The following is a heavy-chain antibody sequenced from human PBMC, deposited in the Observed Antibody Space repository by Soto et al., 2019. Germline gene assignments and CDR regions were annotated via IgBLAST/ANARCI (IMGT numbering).Heavy chain of an antibody. CDR1: GYIFTGYY. J-gene: IGHJ1*01. CDR2: IDPDSGGT. V-gene: IGHV1-2*02. CDR3: ARGPLE. Sequence: ASVKVSCKASGYIFTGYYLYWVRQAPGQGLEWMGRIDPDSGGTDYAEKFQGRVAMTRDTAIDTAYMEVSRLTSDDTAVYFCARGPLEWGQGTLVTVSS.